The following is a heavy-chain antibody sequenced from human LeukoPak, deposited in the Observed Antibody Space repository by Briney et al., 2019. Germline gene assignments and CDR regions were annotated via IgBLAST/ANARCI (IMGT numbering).Heavy chain of an antibody. CDR3: ARGSDILTGTAPFDY. CDR2: ISYDGSNK. D-gene: IGHD3-9*01. CDR1: GFTFSSYA. V-gene: IGHV3-30*04. J-gene: IGHJ4*02. Sequence: GRSLRLSCAASGFTFSSYAMHWVRQAPGKGLEWVAVISYDGSNKYYADSVKGRFTISRDNSKNTLYLQMNSLRAEDTAVYYCARGSDILTGTAPFDYWGQGTLVTVSS.